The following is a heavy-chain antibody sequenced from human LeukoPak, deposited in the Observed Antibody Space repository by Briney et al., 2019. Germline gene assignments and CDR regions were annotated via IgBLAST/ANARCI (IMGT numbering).Heavy chain of an antibody. CDR2: IWYDGSNK. Sequence: GRSLRLSCAASGFTFSSYGMHWVRQAPGKGLEWVAVIWYDGSNKYYADSANGRFTISRDNSKNTLYLQMNSLRAEDTAVYYCAKLDSSGYYKYYFDYWGQGTLTTVSS. CDR3: AKLDSSGYYKYYFDY. V-gene: IGHV3-33*06. CDR1: GFTFSSYG. J-gene: IGHJ4*02. D-gene: IGHD3-22*01.